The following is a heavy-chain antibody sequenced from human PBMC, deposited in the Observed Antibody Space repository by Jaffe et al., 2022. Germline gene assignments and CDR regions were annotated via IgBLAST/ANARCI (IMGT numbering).Heavy chain of an antibody. CDR2: IYYSGST. D-gene: IGHD3-3*01. Sequence: QLQLQESGPGLVKPSETLSLTCTVSGGSISSSSYYWGWIRQPPGKGLEWIGSIYYSGSTYYNPSLKSRVTISVDTSKNQFSLKLSSVTAADTAVYYCATAGQYYDFWSGYYKWDYYYYMDVWGKGTTVTVSS. CDR3: ATAGQYYDFWSGYYKWDYYYYMDV. CDR1: GGSISSSSYY. J-gene: IGHJ6*03. V-gene: IGHV4-39*01.